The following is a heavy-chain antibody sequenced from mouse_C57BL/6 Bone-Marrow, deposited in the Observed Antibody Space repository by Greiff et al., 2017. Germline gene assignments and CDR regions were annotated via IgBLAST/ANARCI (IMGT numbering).Heavy chain of an antibody. D-gene: IGHD1-1*01. Sequence: EVQLVESGGDLVKPGGSLKLSCAASGFTFSSYGMSWVRQTPDKRLEWVATISSGGSYTYYPDSVKGRFTISRDNAKNTLYLQMSSLKSEDTAMYYCARHGYYGSSFPFDYWGQGTTLTVSS. J-gene: IGHJ2*01. V-gene: IGHV5-6*01. CDR3: ARHGYYGSSFPFDY. CDR1: GFTFSSYG. CDR2: ISSGGSYT.